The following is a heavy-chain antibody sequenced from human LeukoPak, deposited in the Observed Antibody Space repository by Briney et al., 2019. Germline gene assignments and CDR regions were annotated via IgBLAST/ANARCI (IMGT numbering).Heavy chain of an antibody. CDR3: ARGVRYSYGPFDY. CDR1: GGSISSGDYY. CDR2: INHSGST. Sequence: SQTLSLTCTVSGGSISSGDYYWRWLRQPPGKGLEWTGKINHSGSTNYNPSLKSRVTISVDTYKTQFSQKLSSVTAADTAVYYCARGVRYSYGPFDYWGQGTLVTVSS. D-gene: IGHD5-18*01. V-gene: IGHV4-39*07. J-gene: IGHJ4*02.